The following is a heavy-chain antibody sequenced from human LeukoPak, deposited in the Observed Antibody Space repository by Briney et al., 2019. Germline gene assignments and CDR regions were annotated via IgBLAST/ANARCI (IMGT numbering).Heavy chain of an antibody. V-gene: IGHV1-2*02. D-gene: IGHD1-26*01. CDR3: ARGIISGTSYRYYYAMDV. J-gene: IGHJ6*02. CDR1: GYTFTAYY. CDR2: INPNSGGT. Sequence: ASVKVSCKASGYTFTAYYMHWVRQAPGQGLEWMGWINPNSGGTHYAQKFQGRVTVTRDTSISTADMHLSRLTSDDTAMYYCARGIISGTSYRYYYAMDVWGQGTTVTVSS.